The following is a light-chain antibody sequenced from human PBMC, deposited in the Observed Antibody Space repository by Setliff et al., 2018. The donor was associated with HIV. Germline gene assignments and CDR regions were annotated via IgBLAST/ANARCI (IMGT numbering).Light chain of an antibody. J-gene: IGLJ3*02. Sequence: QSVLTQPPSASGSPGQSITISCTGTSSDVGGYNYVSWYQQHPGKAPNVIIYEVSKRPSGVPNRFSGSKSGNTASLTVAGLQAEDEADYYCCSYARSNSFVFGGGTKVTVL. CDR3: CSYARSNSFV. CDR2: EVS. V-gene: IGLV2-8*01. CDR1: SSDVGGYNY.